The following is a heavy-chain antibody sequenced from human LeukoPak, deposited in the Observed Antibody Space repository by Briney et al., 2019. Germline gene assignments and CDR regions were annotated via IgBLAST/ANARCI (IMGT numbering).Heavy chain of an antibody. Sequence: SETLSLTCAVYGGSFSGYYWSWIRQPPGKGLEWIGEINHSGSTNYNPSLKSRVTISVDTSKNQFSLKLSSVTAADTAVYYCAAYDSGSYYLTAFDIWGQGTMVTASS. D-gene: IGHD1-26*01. CDR2: INHSGST. J-gene: IGHJ3*02. V-gene: IGHV4-34*01. CDR3: AAYDSGSYYLTAFDI. CDR1: GGSFSGYY.